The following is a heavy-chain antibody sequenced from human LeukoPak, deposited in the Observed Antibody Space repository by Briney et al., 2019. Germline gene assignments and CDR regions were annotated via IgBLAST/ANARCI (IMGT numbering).Heavy chain of an antibody. J-gene: IGHJ4*02. D-gene: IGHD6-19*01. CDR2: IWYDGSNK. V-gene: IGHV3-30*02. CDR1: GFTFSSYG. Sequence: GGSLRLSCAASGFTFSSYGMHWVRQAPGKGLEWVAIIWYDGSNKYYADSVKGRFTISRDNSKNSLYLQMNSLRPEDTALYYCAKESAVAGTALDYWGQGTLVTVSS. CDR3: AKESAVAGTALDY.